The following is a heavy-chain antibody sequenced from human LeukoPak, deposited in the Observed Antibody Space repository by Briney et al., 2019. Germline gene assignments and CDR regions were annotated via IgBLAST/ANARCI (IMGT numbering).Heavy chain of an antibody. CDR3: ARDPWMATGNWFDP. Sequence: SSETLSLTCTVSGGSISSSSYYWGWIRQPPGKGLEWIGSIYYSGSPYYNPSLKSRVTISVDTSKNQFSLKLSSVPAADTAVYYCARDPWMATGNWFDPWGQGTLVTVSS. J-gene: IGHJ5*02. D-gene: IGHD5-24*01. CDR1: GGSISSSSYY. V-gene: IGHV4-39*07. CDR2: IYYSGSP.